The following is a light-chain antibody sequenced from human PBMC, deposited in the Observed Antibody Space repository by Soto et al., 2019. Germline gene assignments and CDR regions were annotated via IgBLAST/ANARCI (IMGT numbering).Light chain of an antibody. Sequence: QSVLTQPPSASGTPGQRVTISCSGSSSNIGSNYVYWYQQLPGTAPKLLIYRNNQRPSGVPDRFSGSKSGTSASLAISGLRSEDDADYYCAAWDDSLNVVFGGGTKLTVL. CDR3: AAWDDSLNVV. CDR1: SSNIGSNY. J-gene: IGLJ2*01. V-gene: IGLV1-47*01. CDR2: RNN.